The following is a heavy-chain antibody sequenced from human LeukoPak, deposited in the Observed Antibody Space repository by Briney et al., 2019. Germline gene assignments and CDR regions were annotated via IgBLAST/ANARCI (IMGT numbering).Heavy chain of an antibody. CDR3: AKDVSLELAGGFDY. Sequence: GGSLRLSCAASGFTFSSYAMHWVRQAPGKGLEWVAVISYDGSNKYYADSVKGRFTISRDNSKNTLYLQMNSLRAEDMALYYCAKDVSLELAGGFDYWGQGTLVTVSS. J-gene: IGHJ4*02. CDR2: ISYDGSNK. CDR1: GFTFSSYA. V-gene: IGHV3-30-3*01. D-gene: IGHD1-7*01.